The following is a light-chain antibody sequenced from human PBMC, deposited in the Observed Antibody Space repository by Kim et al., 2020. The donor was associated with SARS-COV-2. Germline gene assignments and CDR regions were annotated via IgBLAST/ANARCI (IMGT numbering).Light chain of an antibody. CDR1: QSYSMW. CDR3: QQYDNY. J-gene: IGKJ2*01. V-gene: IGKV1-5*03. CDR2: KAS. Sequence: SPLAASVGYIVIITIRASQSYSMWLAWYPQKPGKAPKLLISKASSLQSGVPSRFSGSGSGTQFTLTISSLQPDDFGTYYCQQYDNYFGQGTKLEI.